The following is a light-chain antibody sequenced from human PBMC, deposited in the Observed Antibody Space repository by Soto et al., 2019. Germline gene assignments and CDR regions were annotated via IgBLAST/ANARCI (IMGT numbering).Light chain of an antibody. CDR3: QHYNSYSEA. CDR1: QSIVRW. Sequence: DIQMTQSPSTLSASVGDRVTITCRASQSIVRWLAWYQQKPGKAPKLLIYKASTLKSGVPSRFSGSGSGTEFTLTISSLQPDDFATYYCQHYNSYSEAFGQGTKGDIK. J-gene: IGKJ1*01. CDR2: KAS. V-gene: IGKV1-5*03.